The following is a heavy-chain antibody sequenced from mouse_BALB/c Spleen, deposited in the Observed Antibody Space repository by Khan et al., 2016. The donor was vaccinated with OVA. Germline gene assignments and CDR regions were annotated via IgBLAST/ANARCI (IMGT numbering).Heavy chain of an antibody. V-gene: IGHV1-7*01. J-gene: IGHJ2*01. CDR2: INPSTGYT. D-gene: IGHD1-1*01. Sequence: QVQLQQSGAELAKPGASVKMSCKASGYTFINYWILWVKQRPGQGLEWIGYINPSTGYTEYNQNFKDKATLTADKSPSTAYIQLSSLTSEDSAIYYCARRGLRWDFDYWGQGTTLTVSS. CDR1: GYTFINYW. CDR3: ARRGLRWDFDY.